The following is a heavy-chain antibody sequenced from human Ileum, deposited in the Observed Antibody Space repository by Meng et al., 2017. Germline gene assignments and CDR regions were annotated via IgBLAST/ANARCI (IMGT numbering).Heavy chain of an antibody. CDR2: INHSGST. Sequence: QVQLQHWCAGLLKPSETLSLSCAVYGGSFSGYYWSWIRQPPGKGLEWIGEINHSGSTNYNPSLKSRVTISVDTSKNQFSLKLSSVTAADTAVYYCARGGGRYGPDFDYWGQGTLVTVSS. V-gene: IGHV4-34*01. D-gene: IGHD3-16*01. CDR3: ARGGGRYGPDFDY. CDR1: GGSFSGYY. J-gene: IGHJ4*02.